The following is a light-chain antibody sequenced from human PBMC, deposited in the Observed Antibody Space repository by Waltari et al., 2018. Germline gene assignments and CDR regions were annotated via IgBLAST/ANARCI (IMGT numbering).Light chain of an antibody. Sequence: DIQLTQSPSFLSASVGNRVSINCRSSQGISNHLAWYQQKGAKTPKLLIHTASTLEGGVPSRFSGSGSGTEFALTISSLQPEDFATYYCQQRNGYPITFGQGTRLEIK. CDR2: TAS. J-gene: IGKJ5*01. CDR1: QGISNH. V-gene: IGKV1-9*01. CDR3: QQRNGYPIT.